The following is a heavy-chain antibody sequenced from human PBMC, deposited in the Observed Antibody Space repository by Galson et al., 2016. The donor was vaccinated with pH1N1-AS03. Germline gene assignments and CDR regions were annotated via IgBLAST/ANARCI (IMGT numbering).Heavy chain of an antibody. CDR1: GFTLNNYA. J-gene: IGHJ3*01. CDR3: VRDHVHAFDV. CDR2: MRGDRNDI. V-gene: IGHV3-48*03. Sequence: SLRLSCAASGFTLNNYAMNWIRQAPGKGLEWISHMRGDRNDIYYADSVKGRFTISRDNAKNSVYLQMDRLSAEDTALYYCVRDHVHAFDVWGQGTVVTVSS. D-gene: IGHD6-6*01.